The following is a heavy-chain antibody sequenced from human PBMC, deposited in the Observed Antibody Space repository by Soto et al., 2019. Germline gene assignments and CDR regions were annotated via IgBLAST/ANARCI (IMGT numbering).Heavy chain of an antibody. D-gene: IGHD5-12*01. V-gene: IGHV1-69*13. CDR3: ARDRDGYNWDSYFDY. Sequence: SVKVSCKASGGTFSSYAISWVRQAPGQGLEWMGGIIPIFGTANYAQKFQGRVTITADESTSTACMELSSLRSEDTAVYYCARDRDGYNWDSYFDYWGQGTLVTVSS. CDR1: GGTFSSYA. CDR2: IIPIFGTA. J-gene: IGHJ4*02.